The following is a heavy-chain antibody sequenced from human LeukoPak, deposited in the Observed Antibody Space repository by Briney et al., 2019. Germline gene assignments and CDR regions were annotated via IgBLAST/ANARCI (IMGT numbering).Heavy chain of an antibody. CDR1: GFTFSNYW. Sequence: GGSLRLSCAASGFTFSNYWMHWVRQSPGKGPVWVARINIDGSYTSYADSVKGRFTISRDDAKNTLYLQMSSLRAEDTAVYYWERNFDGGGPRGDDFDYWGRGTLVTVSS. J-gene: IGHJ4*02. CDR3: ERNFDGGGPRGDDFDY. D-gene: IGHD3-9*01. CDR2: INIDGSYT. V-gene: IGHV3-74*01.